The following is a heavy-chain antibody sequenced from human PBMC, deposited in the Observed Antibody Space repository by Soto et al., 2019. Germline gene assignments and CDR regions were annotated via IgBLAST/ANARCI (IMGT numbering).Heavy chain of an antibody. Sequence: EVQLVESGGGLVQPGGTLRRTCAAAGFTFSTYDMHWVRQATGKGLEWVSAIGTAGDTYYPGSVKGRFTISRENAKNSLYLQMNSLRAGDTAVYYCARISAGWGSHAFDIWGQGTMVTVSS. CDR3: ARISAGWGSHAFDI. CDR2: IGTAGDT. D-gene: IGHD7-27*01. J-gene: IGHJ3*02. CDR1: GFTFSTYD. V-gene: IGHV3-13*01.